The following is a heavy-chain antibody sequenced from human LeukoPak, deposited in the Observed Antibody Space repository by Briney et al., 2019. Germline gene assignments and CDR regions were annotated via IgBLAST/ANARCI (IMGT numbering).Heavy chain of an antibody. CDR3: ATLESFRGVSIDI. CDR1: GYTFTSYA. Sequence: ASVKVSCKASGYTFTSYAINWVRQAPGQGLEWMGWINTNTGNPTYAQGFTGRFVFSLDTSVSTAYLQISSLKAEDTAVYYCATLESFRGVSIDIWGQGTMVTVSS. D-gene: IGHD3-10*01. CDR2: INTNTGNP. J-gene: IGHJ3*02. V-gene: IGHV7-4-1*02.